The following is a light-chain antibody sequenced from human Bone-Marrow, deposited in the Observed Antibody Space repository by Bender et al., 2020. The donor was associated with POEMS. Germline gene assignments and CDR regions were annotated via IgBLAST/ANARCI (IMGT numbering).Light chain of an antibody. CDR1: ALPKQY. Sequence: SYEVTQPASVSVSPGQTARITCSGDALPKQYAYWYQQKPGQAPVLVMFRDSERPSGIPERFSGSSSGTTVTLTISGVQAEDEADYHCQSADSSGTWVFGGGTKLTVL. CDR2: RDS. V-gene: IGLV3-25*03. J-gene: IGLJ3*02. CDR3: QSADSSGTWV.